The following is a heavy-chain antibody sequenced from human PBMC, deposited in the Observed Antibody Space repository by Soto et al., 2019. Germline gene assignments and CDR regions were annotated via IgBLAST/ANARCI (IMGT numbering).Heavy chain of an antibody. D-gene: IGHD5-12*01. Sequence: QVQLVESGGGVVQPGRSLRLSCAASGFTFSSYGMHWVRQAPGKGLEWVAVISYDGSNKYYADSVKGRFTISRDNSKNTRYLEMNSQVAEDTAVYYCAKAGGMATCYDAFDIWGQGTMVTVSS. J-gene: IGHJ3*02. V-gene: IGHV3-30*18. CDR1: GFTFSSYG. CDR3: AKAGGMATCYDAFDI. CDR2: ISYDGSNK.